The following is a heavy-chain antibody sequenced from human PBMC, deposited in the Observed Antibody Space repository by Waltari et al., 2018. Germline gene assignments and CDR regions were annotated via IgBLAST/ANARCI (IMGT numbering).Heavy chain of an antibody. J-gene: IGHJ4*02. CDR3: ARTYYDFWTGSYWVHYFDD. Sequence: SCKASGYNFTNYDISWVRQAAGQGLEWMGWMNPDSGNTGYAQRIQGRVTMTRNTSISTAYMELSSLRSEDTAVYYCARTYYDFWTGSYWVHYFDDWGQGTLVTVSS. CDR1: GYNFTNYD. D-gene: IGHD3-3*01. CDR2: MNPDSGNT. V-gene: IGHV1-8*01.